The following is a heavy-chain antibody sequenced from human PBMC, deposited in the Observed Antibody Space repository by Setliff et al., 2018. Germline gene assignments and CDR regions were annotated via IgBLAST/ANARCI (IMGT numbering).Heavy chain of an antibody. CDR2: IKEDGSQR. J-gene: IGHJ4*02. D-gene: IGHD1-26*01. Sequence: PGGSLRLSCAASGFDFKTHWMDWARQAPGKGLEWVANIKEDGSQRNYVDAVRGRFTVSRDNARNLLYLQMNSLRVDDTAVYYCAIPRSTLRAIDFWGQGTLVTVSS. V-gene: IGHV3-7*01. CDR1: GFDFKTHW. CDR3: AIPRSTLRAIDF.